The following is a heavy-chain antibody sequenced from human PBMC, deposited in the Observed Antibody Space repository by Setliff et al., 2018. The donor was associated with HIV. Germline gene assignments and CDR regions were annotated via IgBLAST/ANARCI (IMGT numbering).Heavy chain of an antibody. V-gene: IGHV3-30*02. CDR2: IRCDGSNE. CDR3: AKDHKGYYYDSSGYHYEGVDY. CDR1: GFTFSSYG. Sequence: GGSLRLSCAASGFTFSSYGMHWVRQAPGKGLEWVAFIRCDGSNEYYADSVKGRYTISRDNSKNTLYLQINSLRAEDTALYYCAKDHKGYYYDSSGYHYEGVDYWGQGTLVTVSS. D-gene: IGHD3-22*01. J-gene: IGHJ4*02.